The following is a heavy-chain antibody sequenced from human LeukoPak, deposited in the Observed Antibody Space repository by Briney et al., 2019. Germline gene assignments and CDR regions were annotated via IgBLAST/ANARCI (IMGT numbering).Heavy chain of an antibody. CDR3: ARGPYCSSTSCNDAFDI. CDR1: GGSFSGYY. D-gene: IGHD2-2*01. V-gene: IGHV4-59*01. Sequence: KPSETLSLTCCVYGGSFSGYYWSWIRQPPGKGLEWIGYIYYSGSTNYNPSLKSRVTISVDTSKNQFSLKLSSVTAADTAVYYCARGPYCSSTSCNDAFDIWGQGTMVTVSS. CDR2: IYYSGST. J-gene: IGHJ3*02.